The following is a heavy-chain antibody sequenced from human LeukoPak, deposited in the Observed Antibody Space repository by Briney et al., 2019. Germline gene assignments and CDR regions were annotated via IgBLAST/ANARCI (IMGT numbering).Heavy chain of an antibody. CDR2: ISVSGNT. D-gene: IGHD2-15*01. Sequence: ETLSLTCTVSGYSINCGDFWGWIRQPPGKWLEWVSAISVSGNTYHADSVKGRFTISRDSYKNTLYLQMNSLRAEDAAVYYCAKAPVTTCSGAYCYPFDYWGQGTLVTVSS. CDR3: AKAPVTTCSGAYCYPFDY. J-gene: IGHJ4*02. CDR1: GYSINCGD. V-gene: IGHV3-23*01.